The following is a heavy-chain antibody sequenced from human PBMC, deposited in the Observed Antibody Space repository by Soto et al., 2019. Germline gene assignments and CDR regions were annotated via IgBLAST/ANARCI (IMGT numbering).Heavy chain of an antibody. CDR1: GFTFSSYG. D-gene: IGHD6-13*01. J-gene: IGHJ4*02. Sequence: QVQLVESGGGVVQPGRSLRLSCAASGFTFSSYGMHWVRQAPGKGLEWVAVISYDGSNKYYADSVKGRFTISRDNSKNTLYVQMNSLRAEDTAVYYCAKIVTHLLPAAAGTWEDYWGQGTLVTVSS. CDR3: AKIVTHLLPAAAGTWEDY. CDR2: ISYDGSNK. V-gene: IGHV3-30*18.